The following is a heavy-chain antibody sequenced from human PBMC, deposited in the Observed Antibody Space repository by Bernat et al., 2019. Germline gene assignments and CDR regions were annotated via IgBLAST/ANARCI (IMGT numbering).Heavy chain of an antibody. J-gene: IGHJ4*02. CDR3: ARLRGSGWFSADY. CDR1: GDSISGFY. V-gene: IGHV4-59*08. D-gene: IGHD6-19*01. CDR2: IFHSGTT. Sequence: QVQLQESGPRLVKPSETLSLTCSVFGDSISGFYWTWVRQAPGKGLEWLGDIFHSGTTNYNPSLKSRVTLSIDTSKRQFSLSLTSVTAADTAMYFCARLRGSGWFSADYWGQGTLVTVSA.